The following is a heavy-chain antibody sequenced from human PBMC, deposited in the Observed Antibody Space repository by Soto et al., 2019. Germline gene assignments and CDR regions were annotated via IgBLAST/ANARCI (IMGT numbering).Heavy chain of an antibody. J-gene: IGHJ5*02. CDR2: IYYSGST. D-gene: IGHD2-15*01. V-gene: IGHV4-59*01. CDR1: GGSISSYY. CDR3: ARDDRGGYCSGGSCKGWFDP. Sequence: QVQLQESGPGLVKPSETLSLTCTVSGGSISSYYWSWIRQPPGKGLEWIGYIYYSGSTNYNPSLKSRVTISVDTSKNQCPLKLSSVTAADTAVYYCARDDRGGYCSGGSCKGWFDPWGQGTLVTVSS.